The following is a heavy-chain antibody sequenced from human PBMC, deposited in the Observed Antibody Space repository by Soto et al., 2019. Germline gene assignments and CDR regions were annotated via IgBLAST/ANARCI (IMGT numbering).Heavy chain of an antibody. CDR2: ISDTGRDT. D-gene: IGHD3-16*01. Sequence: EAQLLESGGGLVQPGGSLRLSCVASGFTFNYYDVTWVRRAPGRGLEWVSTISDTGRDTYFGDSVRGRFSISRDKSRNAVFMQMHSLTVDDTALYYCATSSERLSLVPLGGLIPLGINYWGQGIRVTVSS. V-gene: IGHV3-23*01. CDR3: ATSSERLSLVPLGGLIPLGINY. J-gene: IGHJ4*02. CDR1: GFTFNYYD.